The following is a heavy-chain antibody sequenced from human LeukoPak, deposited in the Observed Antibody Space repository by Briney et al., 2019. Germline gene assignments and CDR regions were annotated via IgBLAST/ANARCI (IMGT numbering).Heavy chain of an antibody. CDR3: AKDFSSAFDI. Sequence: RAGGSLRLSCAASGFTFSSYGMHWVRQAPGKGLEWVAVISYDGSNKYYADSVEGRFTISRDNSKNTLYLQMNSLRAEDTAVYYCAKDFSSAFDIWGQGTMVTVSS. CDR2: ISYDGSNK. V-gene: IGHV3-30*18. J-gene: IGHJ3*02. D-gene: IGHD6-13*01. CDR1: GFTFSSYG.